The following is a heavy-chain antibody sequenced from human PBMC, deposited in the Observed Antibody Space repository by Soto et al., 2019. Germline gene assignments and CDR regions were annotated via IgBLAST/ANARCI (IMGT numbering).Heavy chain of an antibody. CDR3: ARAGDSSGYYYQIDY. D-gene: IGHD3-22*01. J-gene: IGHJ4*02. Sequence: PSETLSLTCTVSGGSISGYYWSWIRQPPGKGLEWIGYIYYSGSTNYNPSLKSRVTISVDTSKNQFSLKLSSVTAADTAVYYCARAGDSSGYYYQIDYWGQGTLVTVS. CDR2: IYYSGST. CDR1: GGSISGYY. V-gene: IGHV4-59*01.